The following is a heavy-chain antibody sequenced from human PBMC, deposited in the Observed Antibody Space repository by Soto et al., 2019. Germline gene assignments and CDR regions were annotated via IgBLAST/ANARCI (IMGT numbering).Heavy chain of an antibody. CDR2: IFYSGST. CDR3: ARHLTYCSAGSCYSDFPYYGMDV. V-gene: IGHV4-39*01. Sequence: QLQLQESGPGLVKPSETLSLTCTVSGGSISSSSYYWGWIRQPPGKGLEWSGSIFYSGSTYYNPSLKSRVTISVDTSKNQFSLKLSSVTAADTAVYYCARHLTYCSAGSCYSDFPYYGMDVWGQGTTVTVSS. CDR1: GGSISSSSYY. D-gene: IGHD2-15*01. J-gene: IGHJ6*02.